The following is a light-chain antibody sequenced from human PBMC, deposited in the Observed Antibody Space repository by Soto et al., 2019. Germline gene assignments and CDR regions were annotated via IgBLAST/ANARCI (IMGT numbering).Light chain of an antibody. V-gene: IGKV3-20*01. Sequence: EIVLTQSPGTLSLSPGERATLSCRASQSVINNYLAWYQQKPGQAPRLLIYGASSRATAIPDRFSGSGSGTDFTLTISGLQSEDSAVYFCQQYCSSGTFGQGTKVDIK. CDR1: QSVINNY. CDR3: QQYCSSGT. CDR2: GAS. J-gene: IGKJ1*01.